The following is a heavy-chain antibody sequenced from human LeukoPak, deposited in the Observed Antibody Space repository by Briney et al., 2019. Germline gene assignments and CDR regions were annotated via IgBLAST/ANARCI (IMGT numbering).Heavy chain of an antibody. CDR2: INPKNGAT. CDR1: GYTSTGNY. Sequence: ASVKVSCKASGYTSTGNYIHWVRQAPGQGLEWMGWINPKNGATFYTQRFQGRVTMTSDTSISTAYMELSRLTSDDTAVFYCARGPEEYWGQGTLVTVSS. CDR3: ARGPEEY. V-gene: IGHV1-2*02. J-gene: IGHJ4*02.